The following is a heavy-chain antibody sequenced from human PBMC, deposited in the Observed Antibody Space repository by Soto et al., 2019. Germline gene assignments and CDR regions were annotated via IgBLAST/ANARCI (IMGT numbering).Heavy chain of an antibody. V-gene: IGHV3-66*01. CDR2: IYSGGST. CDR1: GFTVSSNY. J-gene: IGHJ6*02. Sequence: GGSLILSCAASGFTVSSNYMSWVRQAPGKGLEWVSVIYSGGSTYYADSVKGRFTISRDNSKNTLYLQMNSLRAEDTAVYYCARDPIAAAGILYYYYGMDVWGQGTTVTVSS. CDR3: ARDPIAAAGILYYYYGMDV. D-gene: IGHD6-13*01.